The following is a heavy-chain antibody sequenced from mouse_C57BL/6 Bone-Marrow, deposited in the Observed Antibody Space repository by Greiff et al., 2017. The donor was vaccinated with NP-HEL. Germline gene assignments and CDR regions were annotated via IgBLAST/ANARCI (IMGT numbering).Heavy chain of an antibody. J-gene: IGHJ1*03. D-gene: IGHD4-1*01. Sequence: QVTLKESGPGLLQPSQTLSLTCSFSGFSLSTFGMGVVWICQPSGMGLEGLVHSWWDDDKYYNPALKSRLTISKDTSKNQVFLKIANVDTADTATYYCARTGTGYFDVWGTGTTVTVSS. CDR2: SWWDDDK. CDR3: ARTGTGYFDV. V-gene: IGHV8-8*01. CDR1: GFSLSTFGMG.